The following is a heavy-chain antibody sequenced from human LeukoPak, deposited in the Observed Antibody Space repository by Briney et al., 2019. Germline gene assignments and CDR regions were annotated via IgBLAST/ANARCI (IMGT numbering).Heavy chain of an antibody. V-gene: IGHV3-66*01. CDR1: GFTASSNY. J-gene: IGHJ4*02. CDR3: ARGQTNPFDY. CDR2: IYSGGST. Sequence: GGSLRLSCAASGFTASSNYMSWVRQAPGKGLEWVSVIYSGGSTYYADSVKGRFTISRGNSQNTLFLQMNTLRVEDTAVYYCARGQTNPFDYWGQGTLVTVSS.